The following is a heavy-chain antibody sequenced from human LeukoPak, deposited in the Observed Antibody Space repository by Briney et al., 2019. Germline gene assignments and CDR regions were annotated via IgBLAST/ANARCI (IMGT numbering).Heavy chain of an antibody. CDR3: ATWGYYDSSGFRN. D-gene: IGHD3-22*01. CDR2: RSHGGSS. CDR1: GGSVSSSDDY. Sequence: SETLSLTCTVSGGSVSSSDDYWGWVRQPPGKGLEWIGSRSHGGSSYYNPSLKSRVTISVDTSKNQFSLKLSSVTAADTAVYYCATWGYYDSSGFRNWGQGTLVTVSS. V-gene: IGHV4-39*07. J-gene: IGHJ4*02.